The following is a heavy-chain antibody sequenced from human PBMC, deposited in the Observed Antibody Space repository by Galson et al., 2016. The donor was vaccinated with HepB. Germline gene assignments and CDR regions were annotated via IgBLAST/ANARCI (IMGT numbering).Heavy chain of an antibody. CDR2: ISTFNGYT. D-gene: IGHD7-27*01. CDR1: GYSFSSYG. CDR3: VRGGLGV. V-gene: IGHV1-18*01. J-gene: IGHJ6*02. Sequence: SVKVSCKASGYSFSSYGISWVRQAPGQGLVWLGWISTFNGYTKYAQKLQGRVTMTTDTPTSTAYMELRSLRYDDTAVYYCVRGGLGVWGQGTTVTVSS.